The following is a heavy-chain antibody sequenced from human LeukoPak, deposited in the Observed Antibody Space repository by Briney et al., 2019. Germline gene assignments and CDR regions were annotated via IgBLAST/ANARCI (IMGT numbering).Heavy chain of an antibody. D-gene: IGHD4-23*01. Sequence: GGSLRLSCAASGLTFSTHGMHWVRQAPGKGLEWVSGISSSGGGTYYADSVKGRFTISRDNSKNTLYLQMNTLRAEDTAVYYCAKVLRWPTPFDYWGQGTLVTVSS. J-gene: IGHJ4*02. V-gene: IGHV3-23*01. CDR2: ISSSGGGT. CDR3: AKVLRWPTPFDY. CDR1: GLTFSTHG.